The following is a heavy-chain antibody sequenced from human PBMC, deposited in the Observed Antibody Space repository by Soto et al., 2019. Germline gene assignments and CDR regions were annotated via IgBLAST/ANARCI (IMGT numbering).Heavy chain of an antibody. CDR1: GYTFTDYY. D-gene: IGHD3-10*01. J-gene: IGHJ5*01. V-gene: IGHV1-2*02. Sequence: QVQLVQSGAEVKKPGASVRVSCKASGYTFTDYYMHWVRQAPGQGLEWMAWINPNTGDTKYDQKFQGRVTVTRDTSNRILYMELSSLRSDDTAIYYCARKSLYGSGSSFDFWGQGTLATVSS. CDR3: ARKSLYGSGSSFDF. CDR2: INPNTGDT.